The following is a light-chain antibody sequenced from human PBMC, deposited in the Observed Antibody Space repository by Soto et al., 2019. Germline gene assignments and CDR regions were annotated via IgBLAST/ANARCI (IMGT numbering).Light chain of an antibody. V-gene: IGKV1-39*01. Sequence: DIQMTQSPSSLSASVGDRVTITCRASQSISSYLNWHQQKPGKAPKLLIYAASSLQSGVPSRFSGSGSGTDFTLTISSLQPEDFATYYCQQSYSTPTFGQGTKVDI. J-gene: IGKJ1*01. CDR2: AAS. CDR3: QQSYSTPT. CDR1: QSISSY.